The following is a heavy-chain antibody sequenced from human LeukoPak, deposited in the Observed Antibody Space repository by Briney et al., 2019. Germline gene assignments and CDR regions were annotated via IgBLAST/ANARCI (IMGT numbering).Heavy chain of an antibody. V-gene: IGHV3-23*01. Sequence: GGSLRLSCAASGFTFNNAWMSWVRQAPGKGLEWVSAISDSGAGTYYADSVKGRFTISRDNSKNTLYLQMNSLRAEDTAVYYCAKDSSGSGYLDAFDIWGQGTMVTVSS. J-gene: IGHJ3*02. CDR2: ISDSGAGT. D-gene: IGHD3-22*01. CDR1: GFTFNNAW. CDR3: AKDSSGSGYLDAFDI.